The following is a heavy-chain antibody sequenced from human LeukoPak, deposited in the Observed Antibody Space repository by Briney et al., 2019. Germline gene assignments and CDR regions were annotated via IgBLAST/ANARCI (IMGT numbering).Heavy chain of an antibody. CDR1: GYTLTELS. CDR2: FDPEDGGT. CDR3: ATGVGAKNYYFDY. D-gene: IGHD1-26*01. J-gene: IGHJ4*02. Sequence: ASVKVSCKVSGYTLTELSMHWVRQAPGKGLEWMGGFDPEDGGTIYAQKFQGRVTMTEDTSTDTAYMELSSLRSEDTAVYYCATGVGAKNYYFDYWGQGTLVTVSS. V-gene: IGHV1-24*01.